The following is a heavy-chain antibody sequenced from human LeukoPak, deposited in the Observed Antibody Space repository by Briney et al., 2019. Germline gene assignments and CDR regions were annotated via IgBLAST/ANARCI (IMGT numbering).Heavy chain of an antibody. CDR3: ATLSVLGRGNRNWFDP. D-gene: IGHD7-27*01. J-gene: IGHJ5*02. CDR2: VDPEDGET. V-gene: IGHV1-69-2*01. Sequence: ASVKVSCKVSGYTFTDYYMHWVQQAPGKRLEWMGLVDPEDGETIYAEKFQGRVTITADTSTDTAYMELSSLRSEDTAVYYCATLSVLGRGNRNWFDPWGQGTLVTVSS. CDR1: GYTFTDYY.